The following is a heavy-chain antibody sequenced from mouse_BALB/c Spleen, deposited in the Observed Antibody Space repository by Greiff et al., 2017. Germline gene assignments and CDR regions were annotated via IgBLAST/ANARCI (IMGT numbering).Heavy chain of an antibody. CDR2: IWSGGST. Sequence: VQLQQSGPGLVQPSQSLSITCTVSGFSLTSYGVHWVRQSPGKGLEWLGVIWSGGSTDSNAAFISRLSISKDNSKSQVFFKMNSLQANDTAIYYCAREGRLAWFAYWGQGTLVTVSA. CDR1: GFSLTSYG. CDR3: AREGRLAWFAY. V-gene: IGHV2-2*02. J-gene: IGHJ3*01.